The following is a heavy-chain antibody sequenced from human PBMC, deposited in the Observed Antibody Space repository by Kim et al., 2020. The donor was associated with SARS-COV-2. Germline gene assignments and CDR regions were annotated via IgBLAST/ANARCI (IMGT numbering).Heavy chain of an antibody. J-gene: IGHJ3*01. D-gene: IGHD4-17*01. CDR1: EFRLSDYT. Sequence: GGSLRLSCIASEFRLSDYTMIWVRQAAGKGLEWVSAISGSGGCTFYADSVRGRFTTSRDNSKNTLFLQMTSLRAEDTAVYYCAKDWDDSGDPGPFKLWGQGTMVSVSS. CDR3: AKDWDDSGDPGPFKL. V-gene: IGHV3-23*01. CDR2: ISGSGGCT.